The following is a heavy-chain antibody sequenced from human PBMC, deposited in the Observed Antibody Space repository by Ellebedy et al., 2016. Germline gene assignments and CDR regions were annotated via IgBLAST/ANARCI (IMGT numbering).Heavy chain of an antibody. Sequence: SETLSLTXTVSGGSISSTSYYWGWIRQPPGKGREWIGSIYYSGSSYYSGNTFYNPSLKSRVTISVDASKNQFSLKLSSVTAADTAVYYCARDGRYSYGPGWFDPWGQGTLVTVSS. D-gene: IGHD5-18*01. CDR3: ARDGRYSYGPGWFDP. CDR2: IYYSGSSYYSGNT. J-gene: IGHJ5*02. CDR1: GGSISSTSYY. V-gene: IGHV4-39*07.